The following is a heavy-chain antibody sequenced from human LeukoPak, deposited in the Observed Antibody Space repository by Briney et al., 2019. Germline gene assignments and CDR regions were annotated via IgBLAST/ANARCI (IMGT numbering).Heavy chain of an antibody. V-gene: IGHV4-34*01. J-gene: IGHJ4*02. CDR2: INHSGST. Sequence: SETLSLTCAVYGGSFSGYYWSWIRQPPGKGLEWIGEINHSGSTNYNPSLKSRVTISVDTSKNQFSLKLSSVTAADTAVYYCASGGGYCSSTSCYPRFDYWGQGTLVAVSS. CDR3: ASGGGYCSSTSCYPRFDY. CDR1: GGSFSGYY. D-gene: IGHD2-2*01.